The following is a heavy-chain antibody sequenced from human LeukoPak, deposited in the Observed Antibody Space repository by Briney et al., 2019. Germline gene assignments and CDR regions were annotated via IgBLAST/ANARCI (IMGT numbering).Heavy chain of an antibody. CDR2: ISYDENHK. Sequence: GRSLRLSCAASGFTFSNFAMHWVRQAPGKGLEWVAVISYDENHKYYADSVKGRFTISRDNSKNTLYLQMNSLRAEDTAVYYCARDLYCSGDSCYSGLKYWGQGTLVTVSS. J-gene: IGHJ4*02. D-gene: IGHD2-15*01. V-gene: IGHV3-30*04. CDR3: ARDLYCSGDSCYSGLKY. CDR1: GFTFSNFA.